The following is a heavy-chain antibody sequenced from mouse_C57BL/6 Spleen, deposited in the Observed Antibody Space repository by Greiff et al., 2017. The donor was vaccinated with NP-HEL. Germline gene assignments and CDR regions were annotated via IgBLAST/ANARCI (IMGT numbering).Heavy chain of an antibody. Sequence: VQVVESGPGLVAPSQSLSITCTVSGFSLTSYGVHWVRQPPGKGLEWLVVIWSDGSTTYNSALKSRLSISKDNSKSQVFLKMNSLQTDDTAMYYCARHSHYYYAMDYWGQGSSVTVSS. CDR2: IWSDGST. D-gene: IGHD6-2*01. J-gene: IGHJ4*01. CDR3: ARHSHYYYAMDY. V-gene: IGHV2-6-1*01. CDR1: GFSLTSYG.